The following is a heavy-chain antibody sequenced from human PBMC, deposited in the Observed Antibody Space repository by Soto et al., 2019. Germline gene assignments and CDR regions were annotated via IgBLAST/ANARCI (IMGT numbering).Heavy chain of an antibody. CDR1: GGSISSGGYY. Sequence: SETLSLTCTASGGSISSGGYYWSWIRQHPGKGLEWIGYIYYSGSTYYNPSLKSRVTISVDTSKNQFSLKLSSVTAADTAVYYCARVGLYYGDYDYFDYWGQGTLVTVSS. V-gene: IGHV4-31*03. J-gene: IGHJ4*02. CDR3: ARVGLYYGDYDYFDY. CDR2: IYYSGST. D-gene: IGHD4-17*01.